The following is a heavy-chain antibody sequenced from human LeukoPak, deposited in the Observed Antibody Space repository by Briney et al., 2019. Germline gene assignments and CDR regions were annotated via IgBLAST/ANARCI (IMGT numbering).Heavy chain of an antibody. V-gene: IGHV3-30*18. CDR2: ISYDGSNK. Sequence: GGSLRLSCAASGFTFSSYGMHWVRQAPGKGLEWVAVISYDGSNKYYADSVKGRFTISRDNSKNTLYLRMNSLRAEDTAVYYCAKGWSGGNDWGQGTLVTVSS. J-gene: IGHJ4*02. CDR1: GFTFSSYG. D-gene: IGHD4-23*01. CDR3: AKGWSGGND.